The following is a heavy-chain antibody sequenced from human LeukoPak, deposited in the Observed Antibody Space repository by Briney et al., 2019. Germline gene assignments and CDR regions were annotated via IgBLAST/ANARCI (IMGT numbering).Heavy chain of an antibody. J-gene: IGHJ4*02. Sequence: GGSLRLSCAASGFTFSDYYMSWIRQAPGKGLEWVSYISSSGSTIYYADSVKGRFTVSRDNAKNSLYLQMNSLRAEDTAVYYCARDRAGYSSSWSPYSYWGQGTLVTVSS. V-gene: IGHV3-11*04. D-gene: IGHD6-13*01. CDR1: GFTFSDYY. CDR2: ISSSGSTI. CDR3: ARDRAGYSSSWSPYSY.